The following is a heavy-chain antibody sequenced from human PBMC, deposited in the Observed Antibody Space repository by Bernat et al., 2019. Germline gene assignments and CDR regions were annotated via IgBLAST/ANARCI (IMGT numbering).Heavy chain of an antibody. D-gene: IGHD3-3*01. CDR2: INQDGGEK. V-gene: IGHV3-7*01. CDR3: AREYYDFWSGTSSNAFDI. Sequence: EVQLVESGGGLVQPGGSLRLSCAASGFTFSTYWMSWVRQAPGKGLEWVANINQDGGEKYYVDSVKGRFTISRDNAKKSLYLQMNSLRAEDTAVYYCAREYYDFWSGTSSNAFDIWGQGIMVTVSS. CDR1: GFTFSTYW. J-gene: IGHJ3*02.